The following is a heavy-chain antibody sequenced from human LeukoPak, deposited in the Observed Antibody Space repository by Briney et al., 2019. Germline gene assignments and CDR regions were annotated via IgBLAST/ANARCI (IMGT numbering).Heavy chain of an antibody. CDR2: INHSGST. J-gene: IGHJ6*03. V-gene: IGHV4-34*01. CDR1: GGSFSGYY. Sequence: SESLSLTCAVYGGSFSGYYWSWLRQPPGKGLEWIGEINHSGSTNYNPSLKSRVTISVDTSKNQFYLKLSSVTAADTAVYYCARHGRVGYDMDVWGKGTTVTISS. CDR3: ARHGRVGYDMDV.